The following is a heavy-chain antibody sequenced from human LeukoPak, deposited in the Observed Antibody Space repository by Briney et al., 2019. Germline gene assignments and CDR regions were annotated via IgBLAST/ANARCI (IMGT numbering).Heavy chain of an antibody. CDR2: IYTSGST. V-gene: IGHV4-4*07. CDR1: GGSISSYY. J-gene: IGHJ6*02. D-gene: IGHD6-13*01. Sequence: PSETLSLTCTVSGGSISSYYWSSIRQPAGKGLEWIGRIYTSGSTNYNPSLKSRVTMSVDTSKNHFSLKLSSVTAADTAVYYCARVLGDYSSSWYSEDVWGQGTTVTVSS. CDR3: ARVLGDYSSSWYSEDV.